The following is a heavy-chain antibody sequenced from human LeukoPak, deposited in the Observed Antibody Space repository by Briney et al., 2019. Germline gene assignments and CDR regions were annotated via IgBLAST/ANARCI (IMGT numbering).Heavy chain of an antibody. J-gene: IGHJ3*01. CDR2: IFHSGSI. CDR1: GYSISSGYY. CDR3: ARMGVSYYYDSSTYPTAFDV. V-gene: IGHV4-38-2*01. D-gene: IGHD3-22*01. Sequence: SGTLSLTCAVSGYSISSGYYWGCIRQSPGKGLEWIATIFHSGSIYYNPSLKSRVTLSVDTSKNQFSLRLNSVTAADTALYYCARMGVSYYYDSSTYPTAFDVWGQGTMVSVSS.